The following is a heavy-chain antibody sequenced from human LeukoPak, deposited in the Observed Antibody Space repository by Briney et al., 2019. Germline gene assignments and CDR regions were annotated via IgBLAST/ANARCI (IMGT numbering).Heavy chain of an antibody. Sequence: GESLKISCKGSGYSFTSYWIGWVRQMPGKGLEWMGIIYPGDSDTRYSPSFQGQVTISADKSISTAYLQWSSLKASDTAMYYCARQLRTHCGGDCYYEPEGFRGEFDYWGQGTLVTVSS. CDR1: GYSFTSYW. J-gene: IGHJ4*02. V-gene: IGHV5-51*01. CDR2: IYPGDSDT. D-gene: IGHD2-21*02. CDR3: ARQLRTHCGGDCYYEPEGFRGEFDY.